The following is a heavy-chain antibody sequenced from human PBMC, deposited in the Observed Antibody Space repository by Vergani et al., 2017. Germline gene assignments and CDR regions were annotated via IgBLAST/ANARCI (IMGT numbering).Heavy chain of an antibody. J-gene: IGHJ6*03. Sequence: QVQLQESGPGLVKPSETLSLTCTVSGGSISSYYWSWIRQPPGKGLEWIGYIYYSGRTNYNPSLKSRVTISVATSKNQFSLKLSSVTAADTAVYYCARDTPGGSYYYMDVWGKGTTVTVSS. V-gene: IGHV4-59*01. CDR1: GGSISSYY. CDR3: ARDTPGGSYYYMDV. D-gene: IGHD3-10*01. CDR2: IYYSGRT.